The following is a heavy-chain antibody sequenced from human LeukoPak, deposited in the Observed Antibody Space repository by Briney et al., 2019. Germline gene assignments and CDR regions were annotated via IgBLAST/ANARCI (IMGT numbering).Heavy chain of an antibody. J-gene: IGHJ6*03. CDR1: GFTFTEYS. D-gene: IGHD3-10*01. V-gene: IGHV3-48*04. Sequence: GESLRLFCAASGFTFTEYSIIWVRQAPGKGLEWVSFISDISDRSSTIHYADSVKGRFTISRDNAERSVYLQMNSLRADDTAVYYCARVRGPSLKTCYMDVCGTGTTVTVSS. CDR2: ISDRSSTI. CDR3: ARVRGPSLKTCYMDV.